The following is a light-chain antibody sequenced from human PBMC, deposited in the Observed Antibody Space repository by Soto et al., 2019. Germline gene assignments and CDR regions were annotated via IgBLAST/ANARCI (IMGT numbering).Light chain of an antibody. CDR2: GAS. Sequence: EIVLTQSPGTLSLSPGERATLSCRASQSVSSSYLAWYQQKPGQAPRLLIYGASSMATGIPDRFSGSGSGTDFTLTIGRLEPEDFAVYYCQHYGSSPRTFGQGTKLEIK. CDR1: QSVSSSY. V-gene: IGKV3-20*01. CDR3: QHYGSSPRT. J-gene: IGKJ2*01.